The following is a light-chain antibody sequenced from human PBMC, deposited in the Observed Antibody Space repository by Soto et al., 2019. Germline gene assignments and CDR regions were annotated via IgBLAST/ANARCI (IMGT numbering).Light chain of an antibody. Sequence: LTQPASVSGSPGQSITISCTGTSTDVGGYKYVSWYQQHPGKAPKLMIYDVTSRPSGISNRFSGSKSGNTAFLIISGLQAEDEADYYCISYTSSDTYVFGTGTKVTV. J-gene: IGLJ1*01. CDR1: STDVGGYKY. CDR2: DVT. CDR3: ISYTSSDTYV. V-gene: IGLV2-14*01.